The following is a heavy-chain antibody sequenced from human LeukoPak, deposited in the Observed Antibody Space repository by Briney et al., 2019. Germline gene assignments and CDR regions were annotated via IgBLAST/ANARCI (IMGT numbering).Heavy chain of an antibody. V-gene: IGHV3-23*01. D-gene: IGHD1-26*01. CDR1: RFTFSSSA. Sequence: GGSLRLSCAASRFTFSSSAMSWVHQAPGKGLEWVSGITYSVGSTYYADSVKGRFTISRDNSKNTLYLQMNSLRAEVTAAYYCAKGGSGNFPFDYWGQGTLVTVSS. CDR2: ITYSVGST. J-gene: IGHJ4*02. CDR3: AKGGSGNFPFDY.